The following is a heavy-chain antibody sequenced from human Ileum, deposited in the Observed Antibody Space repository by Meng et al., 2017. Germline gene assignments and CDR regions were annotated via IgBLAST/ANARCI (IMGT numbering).Heavy chain of an antibody. CDR2: IDQSGNS. D-gene: IGHD1/OR15-1a*01. CDR3: ASYFSYNWNKRNYYFDY. J-gene: IGHJ4*02. V-gene: IGHV4-4*03. Sequence: QVQLQEPGPGLVNPPETLSLPCSVSGASVSANSYWSWVRQPPGKGLAWIGQIDQSGNSYYSPSLKSRVTMSIDKSKNQFSLKLSSVTAADTAVYYCASYFSYNWNKRNYYFDYCGQGTLVTVSS. CDR1: GASVSANSY.